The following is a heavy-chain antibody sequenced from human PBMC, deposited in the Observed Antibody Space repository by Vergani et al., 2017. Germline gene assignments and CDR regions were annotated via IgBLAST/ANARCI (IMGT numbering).Heavy chain of an antibody. CDR2: ISYDGSNK. CDR3: ARETAQYFDY. V-gene: IGHV3-30-3*01. CDR1: GFTFISYA. Sequence: QVQLVESGGGVVQPGRSLRLSCAASGFTFISYAMHWVRQAPGKGLEWVAVISYDGSNKYYADSVKGRFTISRDNSKNTLYLQMNSLRAEDTAVYYCARETAQYFDYWGQGTLVTVSS. D-gene: IGHD1-14*01. J-gene: IGHJ4*02.